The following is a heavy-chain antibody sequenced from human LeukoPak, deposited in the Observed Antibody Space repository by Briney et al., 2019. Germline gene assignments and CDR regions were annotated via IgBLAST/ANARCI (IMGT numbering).Heavy chain of an antibody. V-gene: IGHV1-69*05. CDR2: IIPIFGTA. J-gene: IGHJ6*03. CDR1: GGTFSSYA. Sequence: GASVKVSCKASGGTFSSYAISWVRQAPGQGLEWMGGIIPIFGTANYAQKFQGRVTMTRNTSISTAYMELSSLRSEDTAVYYCARVNVVRGVIITYSYYYYMDVWGKGTTVTISS. D-gene: IGHD3-10*01. CDR3: ARVNVVRGVIITYSYYYYMDV.